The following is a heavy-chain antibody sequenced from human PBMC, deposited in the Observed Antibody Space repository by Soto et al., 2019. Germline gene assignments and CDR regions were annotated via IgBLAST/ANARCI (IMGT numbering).Heavy chain of an antibody. J-gene: IGHJ4*02. V-gene: IGHV3-21*01. CDR1: GFTFSSYS. CDR2: ISSSSSYI. Sequence: EVQLVESGGGLVKPGGSLRLSCAASGFTFSSYSMNWVRQAPGKGLEWVSSISSSSSYIYYADSVKGRFTISRDNGKNSLYLQQNSRGAEDTAVYYCASLTYYDSSGYYCYWGQGTLVTVSS. CDR3: ASLTYYDSSGYYCY. D-gene: IGHD3-22*01.